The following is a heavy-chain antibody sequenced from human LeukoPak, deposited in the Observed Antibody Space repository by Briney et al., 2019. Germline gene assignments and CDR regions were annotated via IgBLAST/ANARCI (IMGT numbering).Heavy chain of an antibody. CDR2: INHSGST. J-gene: IGHJ3*01. V-gene: IGHV4-34*01. CDR3: AKVYSSSSRDAFDV. Sequence: SETLSLTCAVYGASFSGYYWSRIRQPPGKGLEWIGEINHSGSTNYKSSLKSRVTMSVDTSKNQFTLNLHSVTAADTAIYYCAKVYSSSSRDAFDVWGPGTMVIVSS. CDR1: GASFSGYY. D-gene: IGHD6-6*01.